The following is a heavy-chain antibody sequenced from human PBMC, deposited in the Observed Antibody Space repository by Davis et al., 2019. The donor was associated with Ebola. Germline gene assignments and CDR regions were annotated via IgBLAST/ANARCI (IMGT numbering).Heavy chain of an antibody. D-gene: IGHD5-24*01. J-gene: IGHJ3*01. CDR2: ISGSGGTT. CDR3: AGEATEISAFNV. V-gene: IGHV3-23*01. Sequence: GGSLRLSCAASGFIFNDYAMSWVRQAPGKGLEWVSSISGSGGTTYYADSVEGRFTISRDNSRHTVFLQMNSLRAEDTALYFCAGEATEISAFNVWGQGTLVTVSS. CDR1: GFIFNDYA.